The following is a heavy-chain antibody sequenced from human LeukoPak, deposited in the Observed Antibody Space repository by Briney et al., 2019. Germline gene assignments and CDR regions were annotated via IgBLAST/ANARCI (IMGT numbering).Heavy chain of an antibody. J-gene: IGHJ3*02. Sequence: GGSLRLSCAASGFSFSDYNMNWVRQAPGKGLEWVSSISSGSSHIYYADSVKGRFTISRDNANNSLYLQMNSLRAEDTAVYYCARELLGGRYFDSIDAFDIWGQGTMVTVSS. CDR2: ISSGSSHI. D-gene: IGHD3-9*01. V-gene: IGHV3-21*06. CDR1: GFSFSDYN. CDR3: ARELLGGRYFDSIDAFDI.